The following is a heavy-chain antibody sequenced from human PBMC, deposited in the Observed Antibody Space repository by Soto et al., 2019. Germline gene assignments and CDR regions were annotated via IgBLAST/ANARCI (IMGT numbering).Heavy chain of an antibody. J-gene: IGHJ4*02. V-gene: IGHV4-4*02. D-gene: IGHD1-7*01. CDR3: ASRDPGTSVDY. CDR2: IYRTGST. Sequence: QVQLQESGPGLVKPSGTLSLTCAVSGGSFTSNNWWTWVRQPPGQGLEWIGEIYRTGSTNYNPSPKSRVTIALDKSENQCSLKVTSLTAADTAVYYCASRDPGTSVDYWGQGTLVTVSS. CDR1: GGSFTSNNW.